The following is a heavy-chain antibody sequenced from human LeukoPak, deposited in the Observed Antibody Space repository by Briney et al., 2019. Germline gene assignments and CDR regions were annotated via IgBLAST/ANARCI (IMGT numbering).Heavy chain of an antibody. D-gene: IGHD2-2*02. CDR1: GFTFSSYS. J-gene: IGHJ5*02. V-gene: IGHV3-21*01. CDR3: ARESVPAAIRGWFDP. CDR2: ISSSSSYI. Sequence: GGSLRLSCAASGFTFSSYSMNWVRQAPGKGLEWVSSISSSSSYIYYADSVKGRFTISRDNAKNSLYLQMNSLRAEDTAVYYCARESVPAAIRGWFDPWGQGTLGTVSS.